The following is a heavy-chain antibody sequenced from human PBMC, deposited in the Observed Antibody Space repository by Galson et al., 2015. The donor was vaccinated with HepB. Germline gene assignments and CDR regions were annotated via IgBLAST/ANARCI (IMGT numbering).Heavy chain of an antibody. J-gene: IGHJ3*02. D-gene: IGHD3-22*01. CDR3: ANRGNSGYGAFDI. Sequence: SLRLSCAASGFTFSSYGIHWVRQAPGKGLEWVAFIRYDGSNKYYADSVKGRFTISRDNSKNTLYLQMNSLRAEDTAVYYCANRGNSGYGAFDIWGQGNGHRLF. CDR2: IRYDGSNK. V-gene: IGHV3-30*02. CDR1: GFTFSSYG.